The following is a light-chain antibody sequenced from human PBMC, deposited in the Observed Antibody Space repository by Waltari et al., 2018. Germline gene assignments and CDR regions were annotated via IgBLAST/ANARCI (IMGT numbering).Light chain of an antibody. CDR1: QSVLFSSNNKNY. J-gene: IGKJ2*01. CDR3: QQYYDVPYT. Sequence: DIVMTQSPDSLAVSLGERATINCQSSQSVLFSSNNKNYLSWYQQKPGQPPKLLIYWASTRESVVPDRFSGSGSGTEFTLTISSLQAEDVAVYYCQQYYDVPYTFGQGTKLEI. V-gene: IGKV4-1*01. CDR2: WAS.